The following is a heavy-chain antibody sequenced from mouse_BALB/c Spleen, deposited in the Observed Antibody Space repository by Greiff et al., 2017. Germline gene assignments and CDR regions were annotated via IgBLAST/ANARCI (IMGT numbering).Heavy chain of an antibody. CDR3: ARVEDFITTVVATPFAY. Sequence: VQLQESGAELVKPGASVKLSCKTSGYTFTSYWIQWVKQRPGQGLGWIGEIFPGTGTTYYNEKFKGKATLTIDTSSSTAYMQLSSLTSEDSAVYFCARVEDFITTVVATPFAYWGQGTLVTVSA. D-gene: IGHD1-1*01. V-gene: IGHV1S132*01. CDR1: GYTFTSYW. J-gene: IGHJ3*01. CDR2: IFPGTGTT.